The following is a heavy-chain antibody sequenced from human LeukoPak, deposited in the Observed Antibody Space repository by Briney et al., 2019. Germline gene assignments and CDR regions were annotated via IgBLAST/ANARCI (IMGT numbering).Heavy chain of an antibody. Sequence: PGGSLRLSCAASGFTVSSYYMSWVRQAPGKGLEWVGRTRNKANSYTTEYAASVKGRFTISRDDSKNSLYLQMNSLKTEDTAVYYCARVSGGYSYGYISYYYYYMDVWGKGTTVTVSS. CDR1: GFTVSSYY. CDR2: TRNKANSYTT. CDR3: ARVSGGYSYGYISYYYYYMDV. V-gene: IGHV3-72*01. D-gene: IGHD5-18*01. J-gene: IGHJ6*03.